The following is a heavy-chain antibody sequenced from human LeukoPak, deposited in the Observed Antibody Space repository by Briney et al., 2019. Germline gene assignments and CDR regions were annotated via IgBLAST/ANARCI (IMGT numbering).Heavy chain of an antibody. D-gene: IGHD3-22*01. CDR2: IYYTRST. J-gene: IGHJ1*01. CDR1: VGSISTGDYY. CDR3: AREGDGSGFLQH. Sequence: SETLSLTCTVSVGSISTGDYYWSWIRQPPGKGLEWIGYIYYTRSTYYNPSLKSRVTISVETSRIQFSLKLDSVNAAGTDVYYCAREGDGSGFLQHWGQGTLVTVSS. V-gene: IGHV4-30-4*08.